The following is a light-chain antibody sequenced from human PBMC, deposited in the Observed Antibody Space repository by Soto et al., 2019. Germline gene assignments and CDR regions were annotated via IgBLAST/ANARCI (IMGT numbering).Light chain of an antibody. CDR1: QSVLYSSNNKNY. Sequence: IVMTQSPDSLAVSLGERATINCKSSQSVLYSSNNKNYLAWYQQKPGQPPKLLIYLASTRESVVPDRFSGSGSRTDFTLAISSLQAEDVAGYNCQSYDSTSTFGQRNKVEI. V-gene: IGKV4-1*01. J-gene: IGKJ1*01. CDR3: QSYDSTST. CDR2: LAS.